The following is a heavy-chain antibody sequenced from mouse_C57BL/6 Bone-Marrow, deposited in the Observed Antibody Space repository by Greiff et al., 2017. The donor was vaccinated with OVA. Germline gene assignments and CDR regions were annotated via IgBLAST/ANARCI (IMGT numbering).Heavy chain of an antibody. D-gene: IGHD2-4*01. Sequence: VKLQQPGAELVKPGASVKLSCKASGYTFTSYWMHWVKQRPGQGLEWIGMIHPNSGSTNYNEKFKSKATLTVDKSSSTAYMQLSSLTSEDSAVYYCASGGYDYDGAGDYAMDYWGQGASVTVSS. CDR3: ASGGYDYDGAGDYAMDY. V-gene: IGHV1-64*01. CDR2: IHPNSGST. CDR1: GYTFTSYW. J-gene: IGHJ4*01.